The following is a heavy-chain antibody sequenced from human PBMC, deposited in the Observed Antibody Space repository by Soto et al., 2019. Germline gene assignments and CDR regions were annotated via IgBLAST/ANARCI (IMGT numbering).Heavy chain of an antibody. Sequence: EVQLLESGGALVQPGGSLRLSCAASGFTFGCCAMSWVRQAPGRGLEWVATIHGGADYSHHTESVKGRFTISRDNSRDTLFLQMDSLTAGDTAIYYCAKNRGTGSYTTWSFDVWGRGTPVTVSS. V-gene: IGHV3-23*01. CDR2: IHGGADYS. CDR3: AKNRGTGSYTTWSFDV. D-gene: IGHD1-26*01. CDR1: GFTFGCCA. J-gene: IGHJ2*01.